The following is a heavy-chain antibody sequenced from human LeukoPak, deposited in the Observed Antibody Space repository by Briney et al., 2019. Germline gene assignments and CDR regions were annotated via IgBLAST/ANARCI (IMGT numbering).Heavy chain of an antibody. V-gene: IGHV4-59*01. CDR2: FYYTGST. CDR3: ARAPLGTIEYFQQ. Sequence: SEALSLTCTVSGGSIRSYYWSWLRQAPGKGGECMGYFYYTGSTTYNPSLTSRVIISADTSMNQLSLKLSSVTAADTAMYYCARAPLGTIEYFQQWGQGTLVTVSS. D-gene: IGHD1-1*01. J-gene: IGHJ1*01. CDR1: GGSIRSYY.